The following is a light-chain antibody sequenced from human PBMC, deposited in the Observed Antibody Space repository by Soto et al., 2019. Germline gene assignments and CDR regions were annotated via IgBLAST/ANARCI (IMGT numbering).Light chain of an antibody. CDR3: SSYTSGSTLPWV. CDR1: TSNIGAPYD. CDR2: GDN. Sequence: QSVLTQPPSVSGAPGQRVSISCTGSTSNIGAPYDVHWYQHLPGTAPKLLIYGDNNRPSGVPDRFSGSKSGTSASLAITRLQAEDEADYYCSSYTSGSTLPWVFGTGTKVTVL. J-gene: IGLJ1*01. V-gene: IGLV1-40*01.